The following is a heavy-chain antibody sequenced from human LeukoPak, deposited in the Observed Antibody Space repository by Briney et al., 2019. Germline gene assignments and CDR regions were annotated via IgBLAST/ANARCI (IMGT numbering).Heavy chain of an antibody. CDR2: ITPYNNNA. CDR1: GYTFTSYG. CDR3: ARDLIYDNTGSARDTNDAFDI. J-gene: IGHJ3*02. V-gene: IGHV1-18*04. D-gene: IGHD5-18*01. Sequence: GASVKVSCKASGYTFTSYGINWVRQAPGQGLEWMGWITPYNNNAKYAQKFQGRVTMTTDTSTDIAYMDPRSLGSDDTAMYYCARDLIYDNTGSARDTNDAFDIWGQGTMLIVSS.